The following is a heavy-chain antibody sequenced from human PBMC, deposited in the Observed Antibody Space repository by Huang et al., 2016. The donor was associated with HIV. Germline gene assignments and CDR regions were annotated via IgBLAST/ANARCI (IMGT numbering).Heavy chain of an antibody. J-gene: IGHJ5*02. Sequence: QVHLQQWGAGLLKSAETLSLTCAVYGGSLGGYYWSWLRQTPGKGLEWIGEINHLGSPNYNPSLKSRVSISMDGSKKQFSLKLRSISDADTAVYFCARDATKNPRGWFDPWGQGTLVTVSS. D-gene: IGHD3-10*01. V-gene: IGHV4-34*02. CDR1: GGSLGGYY. CDR2: INHLGSP. CDR3: ARDATKNPRGWFDP.